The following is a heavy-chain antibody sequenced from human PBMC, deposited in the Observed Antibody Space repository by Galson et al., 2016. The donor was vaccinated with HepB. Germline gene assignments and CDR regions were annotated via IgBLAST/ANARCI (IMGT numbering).Heavy chain of an antibody. V-gene: IGHV3-33*01. J-gene: IGHJ6*03. CDR3: ARVGGAGFGDYAYYYMDA. D-gene: IGHD3-16*01. Sequence: SLRPSCAASALNFGAYGFHWVRQAPGKGLEWVAVIWYNGSNIYYANSVKGRFTISRDNSEKTLYLQMNSLRPDDTAVYYWARVGGAGFGDYAYYYMDAWGRGTTVTVSS. CDR2: IWYNGSNI. CDR1: ALNFGAYG.